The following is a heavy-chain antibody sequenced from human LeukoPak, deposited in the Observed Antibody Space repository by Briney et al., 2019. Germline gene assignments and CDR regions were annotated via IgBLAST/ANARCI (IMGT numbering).Heavy chain of an antibody. CDR1: GGSISSSSYY. CDR2: IYYSGST. D-gene: IGHD3-22*01. V-gene: IGHV4-39*01. Sequence: SETLSLTCTVSGGSISSSSYYWGWIRQPPGKGLEWIGRIYYSGSTYYNPSLKSRVTISVDTSKNQFSLKLSSVTAADTAVYYCAREGGYDCSGYYYSPDHAFDIWGQGTMVTVSS. CDR3: AREGGYDCSGYYYSPDHAFDI. J-gene: IGHJ3*02.